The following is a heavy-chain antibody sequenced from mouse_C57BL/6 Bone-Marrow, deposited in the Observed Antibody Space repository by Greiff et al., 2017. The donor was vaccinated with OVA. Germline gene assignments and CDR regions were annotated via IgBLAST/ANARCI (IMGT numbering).Heavy chain of an antibody. J-gene: IGHJ1*03. CDR2: IHPNSGSP. Sequence: QVQLQQPGAELVKPGASVKLSCKASGYTFTSYWMHWVKQRPGQGLEWIGMIHPNSGSPNYNEKFKSKATLTVDNSSSTAYMQLSSLTSEDSAVYSFSREESHYDYGLSYWYYEVWGTRTTVTVAS. V-gene: IGHV1-64*01. D-gene: IGHD2-4*01. CDR3: SREESHYDYGLSYWYYEV. CDR1: GYTFTSYW.